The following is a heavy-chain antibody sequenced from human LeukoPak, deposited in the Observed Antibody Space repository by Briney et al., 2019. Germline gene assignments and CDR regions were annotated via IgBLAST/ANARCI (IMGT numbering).Heavy chain of an antibody. CDR1: GFTFSSYA. Sequence: PGRSLRLSCAASGFTFSSYAMYWVRQAPGKGLKWVAVISYDGSNKYYADSVKGRFTISRDDPKNTLYLQMNSLRDEDTAVYYCAREDYWGQGTLVTVSS. CDR2: ISYDGSNK. J-gene: IGHJ4*02. V-gene: IGHV3-30-3*01. CDR3: AREDY.